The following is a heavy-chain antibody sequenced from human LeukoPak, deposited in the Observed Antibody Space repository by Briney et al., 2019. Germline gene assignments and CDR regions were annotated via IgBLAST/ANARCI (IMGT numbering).Heavy chain of an antibody. CDR1: GGSISSYY. CDR2: IYYSGST. CDR3: ARGRQGYCSGGSCYHPDYYFDY. D-gene: IGHD2-15*01. V-gene: IGHV4-59*01. Sequence: SETLSLTCTVSGGSISSYYWSWIRQPPGKGLEWIGYIYYSGSTNYNPSLKSRVTISVDTSKNQFSQKLSSVTAADTAVYYCARGRQGYCSGGSCYHPDYYFDYWGQGTLVTVSS. J-gene: IGHJ4*02.